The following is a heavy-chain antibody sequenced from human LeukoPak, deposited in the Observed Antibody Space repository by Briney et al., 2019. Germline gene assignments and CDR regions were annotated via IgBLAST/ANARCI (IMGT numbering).Heavy chain of an antibody. D-gene: IGHD1-26*01. CDR3: ASRVGIVGATGVFDY. CDR2: IFSDGST. Sequence: GGSLRLSCAASGFTVSSNYMSWVRQAPGKGLEWGSVIFSDGSTSYADSVKGRFTISRDNSKNTLYLQMNSLRAEDTAVYYCASRVGIVGATGVFDYWGQGTLVTVSS. CDR1: GFTVSSNY. V-gene: IGHV3-66*01. J-gene: IGHJ4*02.